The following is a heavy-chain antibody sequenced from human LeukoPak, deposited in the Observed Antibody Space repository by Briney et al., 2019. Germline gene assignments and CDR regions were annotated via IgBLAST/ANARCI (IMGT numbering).Heavy chain of an antibody. V-gene: IGHV3-30-3*01. D-gene: IGHD6-19*01. CDR1: GFTFSSYA. Sequence: GGSLRLSCAASGFTFSSYAMHRVRQAPGKGLEWVAVISYDGSNKYYADSVKGRFTISRDNSKNTLYLQMNSLRAEDTAVYYCARDLGISSGWYLDYWGQGTLVTVSS. J-gene: IGHJ4*02. CDR3: ARDLGISSGWYLDY. CDR2: ISYDGSNK.